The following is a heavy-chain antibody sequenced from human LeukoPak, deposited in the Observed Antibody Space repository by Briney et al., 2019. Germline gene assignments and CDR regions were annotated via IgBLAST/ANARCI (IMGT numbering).Heavy chain of an antibody. V-gene: IGHV3-20*04. CDR1: GFAFDDYG. J-gene: IGHJ4*02. CDR3: ARADKDGYGFFGFDY. Sequence: GGSLRLSCAASGFAFDDYGMSWVRQAPGKGLEWVSGINWNGGSIGYADSVKGRFTISRDNAKNSLYLQINSLRAEDTALYYCARADKDGYGFFGFDYWGQRTLVTVSS. D-gene: IGHD5-18*01. CDR2: INWNGGSI.